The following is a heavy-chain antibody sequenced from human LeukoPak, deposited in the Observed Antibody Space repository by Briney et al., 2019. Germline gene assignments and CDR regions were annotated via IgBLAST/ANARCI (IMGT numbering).Heavy chain of an antibody. Sequence: GGSLRLSCAASGFTFRSYWMHWVRQAPGKGLVWVSRINIDGSTTSYADSVKGRFTISRDNAENTMYLQMNSLRSEDSAVYYCARGSPAAVWGQGALVTVSS. CDR2: INIDGSTT. V-gene: IGHV3-74*01. CDR1: GFTFRSYW. J-gene: IGHJ4*02. CDR3: ARGSPAAV. D-gene: IGHD6-25*01.